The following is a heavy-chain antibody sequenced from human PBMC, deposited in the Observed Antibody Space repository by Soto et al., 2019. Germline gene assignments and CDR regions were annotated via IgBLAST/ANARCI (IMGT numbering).Heavy chain of an antibody. CDR2: ISSSSSTI. D-gene: IGHD2-21*01. CDR3: AGDSPYCGGDCYPELLPL. CDR1: GFTFSSYS. Sequence: PGVSLRLSCAASGFTFSSYSMNWVRQAPGKGLEWVSYISSSSSTIYYADSVKGRFTISRDNAKNSLYLQMNSLRAEDTAVYYCAGDSPYCGGDCYPELLPLWGRGT. V-gene: IGHV3-48*01. J-gene: IGHJ2*01.